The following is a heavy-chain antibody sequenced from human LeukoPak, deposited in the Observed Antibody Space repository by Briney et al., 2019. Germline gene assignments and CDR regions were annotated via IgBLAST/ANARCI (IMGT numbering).Heavy chain of an antibody. J-gene: IGHJ5*02. CDR1: GFTFSSYA. Sequence: GGSLRLSCAASGFTFSSYAMSWVRQAPGKGLEWVSAISGSGGSTYYADSVKGRFTISRDNSKNTLYLQMNSLRAEDTAVYYCARARYPRDWFDPWGQGTLVTVSS. CDR2: ISGSGGST. V-gene: IGHV3-23*01. CDR3: ARARYPRDWFDP. D-gene: IGHD3-16*02.